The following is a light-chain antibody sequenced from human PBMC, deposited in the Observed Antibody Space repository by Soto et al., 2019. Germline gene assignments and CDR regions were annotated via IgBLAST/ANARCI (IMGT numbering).Light chain of an antibody. CDR1: SSDVGGYKD. J-gene: IGLJ1*01. Sequence: QSALTQPASVSGSPGQSITMSCTGTSSDVGGYKDVSWYQQHPGKAPKLMIYDVSNRSSGVSDRFSGSKSGNTASLTITGRQAEDEADYYCSSYTFSSTLHVFGTGTKVTVL. V-gene: IGLV2-14*01. CDR3: SSYTFSSTLHV. CDR2: DVS.